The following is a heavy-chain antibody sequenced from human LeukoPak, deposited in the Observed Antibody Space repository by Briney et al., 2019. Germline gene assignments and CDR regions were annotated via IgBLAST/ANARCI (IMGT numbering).Heavy chain of an antibody. CDR1: GGSFSGYY. CDR3: ARGPPPYYYGSGTPPPDY. CDR2: INHSGST. Sequence: KPSETLSLTCAVYGGSFSGYYWGWIRQPPGKGLEWIGEINHSGSTNYNPSLKSRVTISVDTSKNQFSLKLSSVTAADTAVYYCARGPPPYYYGSGTPPPDYWGQGTLVTVSS. V-gene: IGHV4-34*01. J-gene: IGHJ4*02. D-gene: IGHD3-10*01.